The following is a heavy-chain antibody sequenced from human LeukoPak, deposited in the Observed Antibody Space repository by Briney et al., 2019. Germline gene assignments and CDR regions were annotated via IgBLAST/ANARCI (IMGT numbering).Heavy chain of an antibody. D-gene: IGHD3-22*01. J-gene: IGHJ4*02. CDR3: ARWSSDSRGYYYFLEF. CDR1: GYNFPSYW. CDR2: IYPADSDT. Sequence: GESLKISCEGSGYNFPSYWIGWVRQMPGKGLEWMAIIYPADSDTRYSPSFQGQVTISADKSISTAYLQWSSLKASDTAMYYCARWSSDSRGYYYFLEFWGQGTLVTVSS. V-gene: IGHV5-51*01.